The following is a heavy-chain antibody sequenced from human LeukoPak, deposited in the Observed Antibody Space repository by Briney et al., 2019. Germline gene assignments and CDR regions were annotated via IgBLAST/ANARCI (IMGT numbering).Heavy chain of an antibody. V-gene: IGHV4-34*01. CDR2: INHNGGT. J-gene: IGHJ4*02. CDR1: GGFLTVFY. D-gene: IGHD2-2*01. Sequence: SETLSLTCALHGGFLTVFYWGWIRHCPGKGLEWIGEINHNGGTNYNPSLKSRVTISLDTSTTHFSLQMTSLSAADTAFYYCVRGGSTSWLDSWGQGTLVTVSS. CDR3: VRGGSTSWLDS.